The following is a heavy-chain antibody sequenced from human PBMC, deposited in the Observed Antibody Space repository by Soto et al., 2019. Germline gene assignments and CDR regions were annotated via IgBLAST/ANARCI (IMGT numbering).Heavy chain of an antibody. Sequence: GGSQSLSCAASGFPFRSYGMHWVRQAPGKGLEWVAVISYDGSNKYYADSVKGRFTISRDNSKNTLYLQMNSLRAEDTAVYYCARDQGNYDILTGYYQQAYYYYGMDVWGQGTTVTVSS. CDR1: GFPFRSYG. J-gene: IGHJ6*02. D-gene: IGHD3-9*01. CDR3: ARDQGNYDILTGYYQQAYYYYGMDV. V-gene: IGHV3-30-3*01. CDR2: ISYDGSNK.